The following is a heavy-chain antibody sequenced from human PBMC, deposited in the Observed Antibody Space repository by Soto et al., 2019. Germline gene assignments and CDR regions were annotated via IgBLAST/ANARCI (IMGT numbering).Heavy chain of an antibody. Sequence: GESLKISCKGSGYNFIRNWIGWVRQMPGKGLEWMGIIYPGDSDTRYSPSFQGQVTISADKSINTAYMQWSSLKASDTAIYYYARPFGDTAMVIDYWGKGTQIVVAS. CDR2: IYPGDSDT. J-gene: IGHJ4*02. CDR3: ARPFGDTAMVIDY. D-gene: IGHD5-18*01. V-gene: IGHV5-51*01. CDR1: GYNFIRNW.